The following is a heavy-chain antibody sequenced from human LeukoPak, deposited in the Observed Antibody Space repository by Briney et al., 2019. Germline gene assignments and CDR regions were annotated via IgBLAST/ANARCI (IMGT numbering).Heavy chain of an antibody. CDR3: ARLFGSGTYLFDY. CDR2: VSIDGRHK. Sequence: PGGSLRLSCAASGFTFSSYGINWVRQAPGKGLEWVAVVSIDGRHKFYGDSVKGRFTISRDNARNSLYLQMSSLRAEDTAVYYCARLFGSGTYLFDYWGQGTLVTVSS. D-gene: IGHD3-10*01. J-gene: IGHJ4*02. CDR1: GFTFSSYG. V-gene: IGHV3-30*03.